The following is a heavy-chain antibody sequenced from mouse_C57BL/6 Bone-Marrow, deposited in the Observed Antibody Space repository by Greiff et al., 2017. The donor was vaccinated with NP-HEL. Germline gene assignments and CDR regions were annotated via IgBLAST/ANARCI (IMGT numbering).Heavy chain of an antibody. V-gene: IGHV5-6*01. D-gene: IGHD1-1*01. J-gene: IGHJ1*03. CDR2: ISSGGSYT. CDR3: SRRGYYYGSSLYWYFDV. CDR1: GFTFSSYG. Sequence: EVQGVESGGDLVKPGGSLKLSCAASGFTFSSYGMSWVRQTPDKRLEWVATISSGGSYTYYPDSVKGRFTISRDNAKNTLYLQMSSLKSEDTAMYYCSRRGYYYGSSLYWYFDVWGTGTTVTVSS.